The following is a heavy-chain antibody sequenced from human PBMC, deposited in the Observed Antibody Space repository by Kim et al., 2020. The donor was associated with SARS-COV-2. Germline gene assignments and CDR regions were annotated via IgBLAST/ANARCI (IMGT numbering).Heavy chain of an antibody. D-gene: IGHD4-17*01. CDR2: ISGSGGST. J-gene: IGHJ3*02. V-gene: IGHV3-23*01. CDR1: GFTFSSYA. Sequence: GGSLRLSCAASGFTFSSYAMSWVRQAPGKGLEWVSAISGSGGSTYYADSVKGRFTISRDNSKNTLYLQMNSLRAEDTAVYYCANLEPPTVGLTHDAFDIWGQGTMVTVSS. CDR3: ANLEPPTVGLTHDAFDI.